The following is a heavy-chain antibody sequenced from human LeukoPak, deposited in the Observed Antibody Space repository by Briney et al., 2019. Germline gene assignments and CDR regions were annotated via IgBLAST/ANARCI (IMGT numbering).Heavy chain of an antibody. CDR2: ISAYNGDT. V-gene: IGHV1-18*01. D-gene: IGHD6-13*01. CDR1: GFTFTNYG. Sequence: ASVKVSWKSSGFTFTNYGFTWVRQAPGQGLEWMGWISAYNGDTNYAQKLQGRVSMTTDASTRTAYMELTSLTSDDTAVYFCVRIAEQHQKYFFDYWGQGTLVTVSS. J-gene: IGHJ4*02. CDR3: VRIAEQHQKYFFDY.